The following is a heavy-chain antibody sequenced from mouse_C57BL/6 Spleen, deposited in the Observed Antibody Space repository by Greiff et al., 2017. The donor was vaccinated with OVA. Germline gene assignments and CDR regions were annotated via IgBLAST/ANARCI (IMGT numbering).Heavy chain of an antibody. CDR3: ARDDGSSYWYFDV. CDR2: INPSSGYT. J-gene: IGHJ1*03. D-gene: IGHD1-1*01. V-gene: IGHV1-4*01. Sequence: VKLVESGAELARPGASVKMSCKASGYTFTSYTMHWVKQRPGQGLEWIGYINPSSGYTKYNQKFKDKATLTADKSSSTAYMQLSSLTSEDSAVYYCARDDGSSYWYFDVWGTGTTVTVSS. CDR1: GYTFTSYT.